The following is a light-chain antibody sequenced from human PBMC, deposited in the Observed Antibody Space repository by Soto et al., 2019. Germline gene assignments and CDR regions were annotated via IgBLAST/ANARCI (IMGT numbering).Light chain of an antibody. CDR3: SSYGGSDNYV. V-gene: IGLV2-8*01. CDR2: EVT. Sequence: QSALTQPPSASGSPGQSVTISCTGTSSDVGGYNFVSWYQHHPGKAPKLMIYEVTKRPSGVPDRFSGSKSGNTASLTVSGLRAEDEADYYCSSYGGSDNYVFGTGTKLTVL. J-gene: IGLJ1*01. CDR1: SSDVGGYNF.